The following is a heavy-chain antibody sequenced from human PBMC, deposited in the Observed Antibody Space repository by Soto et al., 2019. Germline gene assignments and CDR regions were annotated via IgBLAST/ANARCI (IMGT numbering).Heavy chain of an antibody. CDR2: IIPIFGTA. J-gene: IGHJ4*02. V-gene: IGHV1-69*13. D-gene: IGHD3-22*01. CDR1: GYTFTSYG. CDR3: AIGYYDSSGYYWPTFDY. Sequence: GASVKVSCKASGYTFTSYGISWVRQATGQGLEWMGGIIPIFGTANYARKFQGRVTITADESTSTAYMELSSLRSEDTAVYYCAIGYYDSSGYYWPTFDYWGQGTLVTVSS.